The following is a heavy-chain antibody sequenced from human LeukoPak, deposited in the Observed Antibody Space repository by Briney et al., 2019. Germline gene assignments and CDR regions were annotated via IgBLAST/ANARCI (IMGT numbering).Heavy chain of an antibody. V-gene: IGHV4-59*01. CDR2: IYYSGST. J-gene: IGHJ6*02. Sequence: SETLSLTCTASDDSISSYYWSWIRQPPGKGLEWIGYIYYSGSTDYNPSLKSRVTMSVDTSKNQLSLKLSSVSAADTAVYYCARSKGAHYYYYGMDVWGQGTTVTVSS. CDR1: DDSISSYY. D-gene: IGHD3-16*01. CDR3: ARSKGAHYYYYGMDV.